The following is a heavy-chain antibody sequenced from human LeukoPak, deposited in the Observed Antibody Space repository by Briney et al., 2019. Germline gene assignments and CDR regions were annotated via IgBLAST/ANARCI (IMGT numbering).Heavy chain of an antibody. D-gene: IGHD5-18*01. CDR3: AKNRYSYGYEFDY. CDR1: GFTFSSYA. Sequence: GGSLRLSCAVSGFTFSSYAMSWVRQAPGKGLEWVSGISGSGSITYYADSVKGRFTISRDNSKNTLYLLMNGLRAEDTAVYYCAKNRYSYGYEFDYWGQGTLVTVSS. CDR2: ISGSGSIT. J-gene: IGHJ4*02. V-gene: IGHV3-23*01.